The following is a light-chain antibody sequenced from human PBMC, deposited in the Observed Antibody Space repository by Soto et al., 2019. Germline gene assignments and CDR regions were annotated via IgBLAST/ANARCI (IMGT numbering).Light chain of an antibody. CDR1: QSVLYSSNNKNY. CDR3: QQYYNTAA. Sequence: DIVMTQSPDSLAVSLGERATINCKSSQSVLYSSNNKNYLAWYQQKPGQPPRLLIYWASTRESGVPDRFSGSGSGTDFTLTSSSLQAEDVAVYYCQQYYNTAAFGQGTKVEIK. J-gene: IGKJ1*01. CDR2: WAS. V-gene: IGKV4-1*01.